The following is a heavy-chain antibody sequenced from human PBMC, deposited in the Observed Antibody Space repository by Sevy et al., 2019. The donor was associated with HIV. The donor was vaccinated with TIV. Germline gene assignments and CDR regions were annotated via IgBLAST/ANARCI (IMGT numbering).Heavy chain of an antibody. CDR3: AAGTVVTPYWFDP. V-gene: IGHV3-21*01. J-gene: IGHJ5*02. CDR1: GFTFSSYS. Sequence: GGSLRLSCAASGFTFSSYSTNWVRQAPGKGLEWVSSISSSSSYIYYADSVKGRFTISRDNAKNSLYLQMNSLRAEDTAVYYCAAGTVVTPYWFDPWGQGTLVTVSS. D-gene: IGHD2-21*02. CDR2: ISSSSSYI.